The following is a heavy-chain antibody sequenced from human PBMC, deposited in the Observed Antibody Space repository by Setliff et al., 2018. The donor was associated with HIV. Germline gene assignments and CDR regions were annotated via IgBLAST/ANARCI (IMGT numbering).Heavy chain of an antibody. V-gene: IGHV1-2*02. CDR1: GYTFSGYY. CDR2: INPNSGAT. Sequence: GASVKVSCKTSGYTFSGYYLHWVRRAPGRGLEWMGWINPNSGATNYARNFQGRVTMTRDTSISTAYMDLSSLTSDDTAVYYCALASIVSTARWNHWGRGTLVTVS. D-gene: IGHD1-26*01. J-gene: IGHJ4*02. CDR3: ALASIVSTARWNH.